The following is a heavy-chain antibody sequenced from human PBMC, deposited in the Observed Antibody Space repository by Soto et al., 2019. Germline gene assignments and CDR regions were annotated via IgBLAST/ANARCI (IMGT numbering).Heavy chain of an antibody. J-gene: IGHJ3*02. V-gene: IGHV2-5*02. Sequence: QITLKESGPTLVNPTQTLTLTCTFSGFSLSTSGVGVGWIRQPPGKDLEWLALIYWDDDKRYSPSLKSRLTITADTSKNQVVLTMTNMEPVDTATYYCAHRQGGYDYIWGSYRDDAFDIWGQGTMVTVSS. D-gene: IGHD3-16*02. CDR3: AHRQGGYDYIWGSYRDDAFDI. CDR1: GFSLSTSGVG. CDR2: IYWDDDK.